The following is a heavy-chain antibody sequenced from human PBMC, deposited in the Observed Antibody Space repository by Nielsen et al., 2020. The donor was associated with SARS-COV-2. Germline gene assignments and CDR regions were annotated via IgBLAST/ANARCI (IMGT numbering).Heavy chain of an antibody. D-gene: IGHD3-16*02. Sequence: GESLKISCAASGFTFSSYWMSWVRQAPGKGLEWVANIKQDGSGKYYVDSVKGRFTISRDNAENSLYLQMNSLRAEDTAVYYCARDGMITFGGVIVHWGQGTLVTVSS. J-gene: IGHJ4*02. V-gene: IGHV3-7*03. CDR1: GFTFSSYW. CDR2: IKQDGSGK. CDR3: ARDGMITFGGVIVH.